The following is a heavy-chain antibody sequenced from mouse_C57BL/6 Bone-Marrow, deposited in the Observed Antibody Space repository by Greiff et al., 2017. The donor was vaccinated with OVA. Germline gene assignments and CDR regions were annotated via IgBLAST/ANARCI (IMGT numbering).Heavy chain of an antibody. V-gene: IGHV14-4*01. D-gene: IGHD2-5*01. CDR3: TTATIVTPYWYFDV. Sequence: EVKLMESGAELVRPGASVKLSCTASGFNIKDDYMHWVKQRPEQGLEWIGWIDPENGDTEYASKFQGKATITADTSSNTAYLQLSSLTSEDTAVYYCTTATIVTPYWYFDVWGTGTTVTVSS. J-gene: IGHJ1*03. CDR2: IDPENGDT. CDR1: GFNIKDDY.